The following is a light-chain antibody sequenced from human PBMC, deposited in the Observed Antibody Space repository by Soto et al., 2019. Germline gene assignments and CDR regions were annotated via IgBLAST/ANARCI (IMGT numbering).Light chain of an antibody. V-gene: IGKV1-39*01. CDR1: QSIGIY. CDR2: ASS. Sequence: IQMTQSPSSLSTSVGDRVTITCRTSQSIGIYLNWYQQEAGKAPKLLIYASSTLQSGVPSRFSGSGSGTDFTLTISSLRPEDYGTYFCQQSYSIPYTFGQGTKVE. CDR3: QQSYSIPYT. J-gene: IGKJ2*01.